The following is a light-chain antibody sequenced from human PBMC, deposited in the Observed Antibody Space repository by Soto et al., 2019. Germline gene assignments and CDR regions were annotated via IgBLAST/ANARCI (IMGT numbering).Light chain of an antibody. CDR1: NSNIESNT. CDR2: SNN. J-gene: IGLJ2*01. CDR3: AAWDDSLNCHVV. V-gene: IGLV1-44*01. Sequence: QSVLTQPPSASGTPGQRVTISCSGSNSNIESNTVNWYQQLPGTAPKLLIYSNNQRPSGVPDRFSGSKSGTSASLAISGLQTDDEADYYCAAWDDSLNCHVVFGGGTKLTVL.